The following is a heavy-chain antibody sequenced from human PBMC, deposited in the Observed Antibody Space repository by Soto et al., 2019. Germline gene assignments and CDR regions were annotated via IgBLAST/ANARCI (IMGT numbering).Heavy chain of an antibody. Sequence: RASVKVSCKASGFTFTSSAVQWVRQARGQRLEWIGWIVVGSGNTNYAQKFQERVTITRDMSTSTAYMELSSLRSEDTAVYYCAAQGRKPDGLGETRTYYYYGMDVWGQGTTVTVSS. CDR1: GFTFTSSA. J-gene: IGHJ6*02. D-gene: IGHD3-10*01. CDR3: AAQGRKPDGLGETRTYYYYGMDV. V-gene: IGHV1-58*01. CDR2: IVVGSGNT.